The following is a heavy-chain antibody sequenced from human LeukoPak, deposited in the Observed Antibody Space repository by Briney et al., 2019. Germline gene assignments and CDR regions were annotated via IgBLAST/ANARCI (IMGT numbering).Heavy chain of an antibody. Sequence: SGGSLRLSCAASGFTFSSYSMNWVRQAPGKGLEWVSFISSSSSYIYNADSVKGRFTISRDNAKNSLYLQMNSLRAEDTAVYYCARDLLNPDIWGQGTMVTVSS. CDR2: ISSSSSYI. V-gene: IGHV3-21*01. J-gene: IGHJ3*02. CDR1: GFTFSSYS. CDR3: ARDLLNPDI. D-gene: IGHD2/OR15-2a*01.